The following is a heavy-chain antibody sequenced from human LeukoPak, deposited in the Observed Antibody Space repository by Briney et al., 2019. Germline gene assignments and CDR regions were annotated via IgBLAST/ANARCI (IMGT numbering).Heavy chain of an antibody. CDR2: ISYDGSNK. CDR1: GFTFSSYA. Sequence: GGSLRLSCAASGFTFSSYAMHWVRQAPGKGLEWVAVISYDGSNKYYADSVKGRFTISRDNSKNTLYLQMNSLRAEDTAVYYCAKGPFRSVYQLLTYFDYWGQGTLVTVSS. V-gene: IGHV3-30*04. D-gene: IGHD2-2*01. J-gene: IGHJ4*02. CDR3: AKGPFRSVYQLLTYFDY.